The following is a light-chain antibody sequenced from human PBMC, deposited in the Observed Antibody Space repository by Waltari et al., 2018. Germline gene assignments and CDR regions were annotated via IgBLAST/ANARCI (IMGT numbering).Light chain of an antibody. J-gene: IGKJ1*01. CDR1: QSIGSN. V-gene: IGKV3-15*01. Sequence: EIVMTQSPATLSVSPGESATLSCRASQSIGSNLVWYQQKPGQAPRLLIYDATTRDTDIAARFSGSGSGTEFTLTISSLQSEDFAVYFCQQYRDWPRTFGHGTKLDIK. CDR3: QQYRDWPRT. CDR2: DAT.